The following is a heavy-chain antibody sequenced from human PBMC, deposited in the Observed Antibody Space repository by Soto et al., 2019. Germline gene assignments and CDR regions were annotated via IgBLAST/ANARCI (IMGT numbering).Heavy chain of an antibody. CDR3: TKNSAYALDY. Sequence: PSLTCDVSRYSINNNNWWSWVRQPPGGGLEWIGELHHGGSTNYNPSLESRATFSVDISKNQFFLKLSSVTAADTAVYYCTKNSAYALDYWGQGTLVTVSS. D-gene: IGHD5-12*01. CDR2: LHHGGST. J-gene: IGHJ4*02. V-gene: IGHV4-4*02. CDR1: RYSINNNNW.